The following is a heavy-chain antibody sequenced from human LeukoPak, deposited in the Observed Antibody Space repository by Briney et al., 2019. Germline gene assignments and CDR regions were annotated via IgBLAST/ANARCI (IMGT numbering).Heavy chain of an antibody. CDR1: GGSFSGYY. CDR2: INHSGST. Sequence: PSETLSLTCAVYGGSFSGYYWSWIRQPPGKGLEWIGEINHSGSTNYNPSLKSRVTISVDTSKNQFSLKLSSVTAADTAVYYCARADSSGWNNWFDPWGQGTLVTVSS. J-gene: IGHJ5*02. CDR3: ARADSSGWNNWFDP. V-gene: IGHV4-34*01. D-gene: IGHD6-19*01.